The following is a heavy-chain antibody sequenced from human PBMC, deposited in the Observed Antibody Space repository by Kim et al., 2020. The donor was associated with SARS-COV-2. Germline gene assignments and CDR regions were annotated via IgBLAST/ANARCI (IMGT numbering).Heavy chain of an antibody. D-gene: IGHD3-22*01. Sequence: SETLSLTCTVSGGSISSYYWSWIRQPPGKGLEWIGYIYYSGSTNYNPSLKSRVTISVDTSKNQFSLKLSSVTAADTAVYYCARDRSGYFDYWGQGTLVTVSS. J-gene: IGHJ4*02. CDR1: GGSISSYY. CDR2: IYYSGST. V-gene: IGHV4-59*01. CDR3: ARDRSGYFDY.